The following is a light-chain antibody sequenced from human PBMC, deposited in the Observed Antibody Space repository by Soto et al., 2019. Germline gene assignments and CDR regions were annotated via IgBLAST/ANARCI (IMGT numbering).Light chain of an antibody. CDR1: QNITNNY. J-gene: IGKJ1*01. CDR3: QQHGNSPRT. CDR2: GAS. V-gene: IGKV3-20*01. Sequence: EIALTQSPGTLSLSPGERATLPCRASQNITNNYVAWCQHKPGQAPRLLIYGASSRATGIPVRFSGSGSGTDFTLTISRLEPEDFAVYYCQQHGNSPRTFGQGTKVDIK.